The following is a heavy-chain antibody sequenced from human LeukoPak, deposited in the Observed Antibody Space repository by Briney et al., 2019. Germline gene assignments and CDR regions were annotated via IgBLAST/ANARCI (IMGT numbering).Heavy chain of an antibody. CDR2: ISSSSSYI. D-gene: IGHD6-13*01. CDR1: GFTFSSYS. CDR3: ARDWLTIAVAGTGVMDV. V-gene: IGHV3-21*01. J-gene: IGHJ6*03. Sequence: GGSLRLSCAASGFTFSSYSMNWVRQAPGKGLEWVSSISSSSSYIYYADSVKGRFTISRDNAKNSLYLQMNSLRAEDTAVYYCARDWLTIAVAGTGVMDVWGKGTTVTVSS.